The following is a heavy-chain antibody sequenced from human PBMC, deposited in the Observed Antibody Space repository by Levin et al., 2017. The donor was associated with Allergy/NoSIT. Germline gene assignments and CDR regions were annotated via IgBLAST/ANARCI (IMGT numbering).Heavy chain of an antibody. CDR2: ISYDGSNK. CDR1: GFTFSSYG. J-gene: IGHJ3*02. Sequence: GGSLRLSCAASGFTFSSYGMHWVRQAPGKGLEWVAVISYDGSNKYYADSVKGRFTISRDNSKNTLYLQMNSLRAEDTAVYYCAKVAGADAFDIWGQGTMVTVSS. V-gene: IGHV3-30*18. CDR3: AKVAGADAFDI. D-gene: IGHD1-26*01.